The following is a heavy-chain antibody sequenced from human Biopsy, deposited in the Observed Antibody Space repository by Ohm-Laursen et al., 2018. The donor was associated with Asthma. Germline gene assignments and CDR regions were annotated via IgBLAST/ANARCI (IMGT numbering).Heavy chain of an antibody. CDR2: IKHDGSEK. D-gene: IGHD3-3*02. V-gene: IGHV3-7*01. CDR1: GFTFSNYA. J-gene: IGHJ1*01. CDR3: ARTFHFWSPYHAEHYQL. Sequence: GSLRLSCAAPGFTFSNYAMSWVRQVPGKGLEWVANIKHDGSEKNHVDSLKGRFTISRDNAKNSLYLQMNSLRAEDTAVYYCARTFHFWSPYHAEHYQLWGQGTLVTVSS.